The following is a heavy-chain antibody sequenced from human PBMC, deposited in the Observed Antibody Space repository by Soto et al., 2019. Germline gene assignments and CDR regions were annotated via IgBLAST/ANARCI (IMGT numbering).Heavy chain of an antibody. CDR2: IYYSGTT. J-gene: IGHJ4*02. CDR1: GASISSPSYY. D-gene: IGHD2-8*01. CDR3: VRQPNRPMGEAD. Sequence: QLQESGPGLLKPSETLSLTCTVSGASISSPSYYWVWIRQSPGKGLEWIGSIYYSGTTHYNPPLKSRLSLSVDTSNMPCSLNLTSVTATATAIDFGVRQPNRPMGEADWGPGNRV. V-gene: IGHV4-39*01.